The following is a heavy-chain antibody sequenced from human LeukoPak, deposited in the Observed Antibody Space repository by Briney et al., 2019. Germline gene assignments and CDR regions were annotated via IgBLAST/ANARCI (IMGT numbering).Heavy chain of an antibody. V-gene: IGHV4-59*05. Sequence: SETLSLTCTVSGGSISSYYWSWIRQPPGKGLEWIGSIYYSGSTYYNPSLKSRVTISVDTSKNQFSLKLSSVTAADTAVYYCARLTMVRASDYWGQGTLVTVSS. CDR1: GGSISSYY. CDR2: IYYSGST. CDR3: ARLTMVRASDY. D-gene: IGHD3-10*01. J-gene: IGHJ4*02.